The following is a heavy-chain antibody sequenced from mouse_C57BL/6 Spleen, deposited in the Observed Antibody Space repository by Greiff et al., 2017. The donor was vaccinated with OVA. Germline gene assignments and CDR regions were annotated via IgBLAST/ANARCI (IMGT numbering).Heavy chain of an antibody. J-gene: IGHJ3*01. V-gene: IGHV1-61*01. CDR2: IYPSDSET. CDR3: ASLGQGTWFAY. CDR1: GYTFTSYW. Sequence: QVQLQQSGAELVRPGSSVKLSCKASGYTFTSYWMDWVKQRPGQGLEWIGNIYPSDSETHYNQKFKDKATLTVDKSSSTAYMQLSSLTSEDSAVYYCASLGQGTWFAYWGQGTLVTVSA. D-gene: IGHD4-1*01.